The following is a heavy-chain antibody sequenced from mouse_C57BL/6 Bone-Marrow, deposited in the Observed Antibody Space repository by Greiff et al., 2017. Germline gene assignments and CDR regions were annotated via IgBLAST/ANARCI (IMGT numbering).Heavy chain of an antibody. D-gene: IGHD1-1*01. V-gene: IGHV1-63*01. CDR3: LFITTVENWYFDV. J-gene: IGHJ1*03. CDR2: IYPGGGYT. Sequence: QVHVKQSGAELVRPGTSVKMSCKASGYTFTNYWIGWAKQRPGHGLEWIGDIYPGGGYTNYNEKFKGKATLTADKSSSTAYMQFSSLTSEDSAIYYCLFITTVENWYFDVWGTGTTVTVSS. CDR1: GYTFTNYW.